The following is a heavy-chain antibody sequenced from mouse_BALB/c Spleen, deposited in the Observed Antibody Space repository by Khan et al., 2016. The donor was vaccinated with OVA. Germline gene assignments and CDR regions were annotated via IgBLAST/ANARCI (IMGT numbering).Heavy chain of an antibody. V-gene: IGHV3-6*02. Sequence: EVQLQESGPGLVKPSQSLSLTCSVTGYSITGGYSWSWIRQFPGNKLEWMGYISYDGSNNYNPSLKNRISITRDTSKNQFFLKLNSVTTEDTATXYCVRGGVVVPYWYFDVWGAGTTVTVSS. J-gene: IGHJ1*01. CDR3: VRGGVVVPYWYFDV. CDR1: GYSITGGYS. D-gene: IGHD1-1*01. CDR2: ISYDGSN.